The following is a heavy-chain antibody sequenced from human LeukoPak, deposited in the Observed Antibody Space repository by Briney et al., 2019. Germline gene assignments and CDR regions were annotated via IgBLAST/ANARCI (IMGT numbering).Heavy chain of an antibody. CDR1: GGSISSSSYY. J-gene: IGHJ5*02. V-gene: IGHV4-39*07. D-gene: IGHD6-13*01. CDR3: ARVGSSSWNNWFDP. Sequence: SETLSLTCTVSGGSISSSSYYWGWIRQPPGKGLEWIGSIYYSGSTYYNPSLKSRVTISVDTSKNQSSLKLSSGTAADTAVYYCARVGSSSWNNWFDPWGQGTLVTVSS. CDR2: IYYSGST.